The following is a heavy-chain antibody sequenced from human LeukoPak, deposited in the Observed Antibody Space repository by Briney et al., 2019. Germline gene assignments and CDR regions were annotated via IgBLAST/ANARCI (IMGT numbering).Heavy chain of an antibody. CDR3: ARDQYYDSKGWFDP. V-gene: IGHV1-18*01. J-gene: IGHJ5*02. CDR1: GYTFNSHG. CDR2: ISTYNGNT. D-gene: IGHD3-16*01. Sequence: ASVKVSCKASGYTFNSHGITWVRQAPGQGLEWMGWISTYNGNTNYAQKLQGRVTITTDTSTSTVYMELRSLRSDDTAVYYCARDQYYDSKGWFDPWGQGTLVTVYS.